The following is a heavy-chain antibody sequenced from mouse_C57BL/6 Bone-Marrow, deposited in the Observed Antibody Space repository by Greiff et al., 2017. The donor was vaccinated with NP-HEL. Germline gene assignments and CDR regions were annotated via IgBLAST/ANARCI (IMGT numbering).Heavy chain of an antibody. Sequence: EVKVVESGGGLVQPGESLKLSCESNEYEFPSHDMSWVRKTPEKRLELVAAINSDGGSTYYPDTMERRFIISRDNTKKTLYLQMSSLRSEDTALYYCARRSDGYFWYVDVWGTGTTVTVSS. D-gene: IGHD2-3*01. CDR2: INSDGGST. J-gene: IGHJ1*03. V-gene: IGHV5-2*01. CDR3: ARRSDGYFWYVDV. CDR1: EYEFPSHD.